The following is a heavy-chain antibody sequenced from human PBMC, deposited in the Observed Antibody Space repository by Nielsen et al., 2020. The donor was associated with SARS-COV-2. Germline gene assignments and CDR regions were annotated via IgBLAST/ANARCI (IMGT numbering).Heavy chain of an antibody. CDR3: ARLSGFYQPFLIDP. Sequence: SETLSLTCAVYGGSFSGYYWSWIRQPPGKGLEWIGEINHSGSTNYNPSLKSRVTISVDTSKNQFSLKLSSVTAADTAVYYCARLSGFYQPFLIDPWGQGTLVTVSS. V-gene: IGHV4-34*01. CDR1: GGSFSGYY. CDR2: INHSGST. D-gene: IGHD2/OR15-2a*01. J-gene: IGHJ5*02.